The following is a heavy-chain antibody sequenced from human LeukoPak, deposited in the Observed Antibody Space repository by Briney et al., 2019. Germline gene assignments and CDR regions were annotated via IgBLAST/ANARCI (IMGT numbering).Heavy chain of an antibody. J-gene: IGHJ4*02. CDR3: ARDHQGFWSGFPLRYFDY. CDR2: MNPNSGNT. CDR1: GYTFTSYD. D-gene: IGHD3-3*01. V-gene: IGHV1-8*03. Sequence: ASVKVSCKASGYTFTSYDINWVRQATGQGLEWMGWMNPNSGNTGYAQKFQGRVTITRNTSISTAYMELSSLRSEDTAVYYCARDHQGFWSGFPLRYFDYWGQGTLVTVSS.